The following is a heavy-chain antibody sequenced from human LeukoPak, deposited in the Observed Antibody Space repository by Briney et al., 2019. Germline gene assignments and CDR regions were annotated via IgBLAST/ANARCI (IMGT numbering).Heavy chain of an antibody. V-gene: IGHV1-2*06. CDR2: INPMSGGT. CDR1: GYTFTGYY. D-gene: IGHD3-3*01. J-gene: IGHJ5*02. Sequence: ASVKVSCKASGYTFTGYYMHWVRQAPGQGLEWMGRINPMSGGTNYAQKFQGRVTMTRDTSISTAYMELTRLTSDDTAVYYCARDITDNWFDPWGQGTLVTVSS. CDR3: ARDITDNWFDP.